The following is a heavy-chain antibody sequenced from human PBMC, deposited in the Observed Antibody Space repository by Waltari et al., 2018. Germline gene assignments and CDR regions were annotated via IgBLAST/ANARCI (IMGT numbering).Heavy chain of an antibody. CDR2: IKKDGSEK. CDR3: YGSGY. V-gene: IGHV3-7*02. Sequence: EGQLVESGGGLVQPGGSLRRPCEVSGFELSNYWLHWVRQAPGKGLEWVANIKKDGSEKNYADSVKGRFTVSRDNAKNSAYLQMNSLRAEETAVYYCYGSGYWGQGTPVTVSS. CDR1: GFELSNYW. D-gene: IGHD2-2*03. J-gene: IGHJ4*02.